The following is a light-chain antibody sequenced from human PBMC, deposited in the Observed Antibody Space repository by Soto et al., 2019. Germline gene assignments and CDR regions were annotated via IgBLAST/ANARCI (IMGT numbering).Light chain of an antibody. J-gene: IGLJ2*01. CDR2: DNN. V-gene: IGLV1-51*01. CDR1: SSNIGDNY. CDR3: GSWDTSLSGII. Sequence: QSVLTQPPSVSAAPGQKVTISCSGGSSNIGDNYVSWYQQLPGTAPKLLIYDNNKRPSGIPDRFSASKSGTSATLDISGLQTGDEADYYCGSWDTSLSGIIFGGGTKLTVL.